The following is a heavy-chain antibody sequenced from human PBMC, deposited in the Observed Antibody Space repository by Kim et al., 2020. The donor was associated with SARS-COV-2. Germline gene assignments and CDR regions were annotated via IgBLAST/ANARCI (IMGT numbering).Heavy chain of an antibody. Sequence: GGSLRLSCAASGFTFSSYGMHWVRQAPGKGLEWVAVIWYDGSNKYYADSVKGRFTISRDNSKNTLYLQMNSLRAEDTAVYYCARERKLERLGSDYYYYGMDVWGQGTTVTVSS. D-gene: IGHD1-1*01. CDR3: ARERKLERLGSDYYYYGMDV. CDR2: IWYDGSNK. J-gene: IGHJ6*02. CDR1: GFTFSSYG. V-gene: IGHV3-33*01.